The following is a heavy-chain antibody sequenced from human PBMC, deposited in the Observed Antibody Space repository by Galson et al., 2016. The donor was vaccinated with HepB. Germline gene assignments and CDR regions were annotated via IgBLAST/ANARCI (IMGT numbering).Heavy chain of an antibody. CDR2: ISSSSSYI. CDR3: ARDISWFGELTRLYYFDY. D-gene: IGHD3-10*01. Sequence: SLRLSCAASGFTFSSYSMNWVRQAPGKGLEWVSSISSSSSYIHYADSVKGRFTISRDNAKNSLYLQMNSLRAADTAVYYCARDISWFGELTRLYYFDYWGQGTLVTVSS. J-gene: IGHJ4*02. V-gene: IGHV3-21*01. CDR1: GFTFSSYS.